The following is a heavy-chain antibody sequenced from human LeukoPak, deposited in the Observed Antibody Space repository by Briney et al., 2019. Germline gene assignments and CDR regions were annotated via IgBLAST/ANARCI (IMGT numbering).Heavy chain of an antibody. Sequence: SETLSLTCTVSGDSISSYYWGWIRQPPGKGLEWIGYIYYSGSTNYNPSLKSRVTISVDTPKNQFSLKLSSVTAADTAAYYCARARGGRGSSAHYYYYMDVWGKGTTVTISS. CDR3: ARARGGRGSSAHYYYYMDV. V-gene: IGHV4-59*01. J-gene: IGHJ6*03. CDR1: GDSISSYY. CDR2: IYYSGST. D-gene: IGHD6-6*01.